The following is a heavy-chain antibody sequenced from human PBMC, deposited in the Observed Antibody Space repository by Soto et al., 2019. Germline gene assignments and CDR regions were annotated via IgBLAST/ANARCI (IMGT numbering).Heavy chain of an antibody. CDR2: IYYSGIT. V-gene: IGHV4-39*01. CDR3: ARHGSN. J-gene: IGHJ4*02. Sequence: SETLSLTCTVSGVSISNSSYYWGWIRRPPGRGLEWIGTIYYSGITYYNPSLKSRVTISVDTSKNQFSLKLTSVTAADTAVYYCARHGSNWGQGTLVTVSS. CDR1: GVSISNSSYY.